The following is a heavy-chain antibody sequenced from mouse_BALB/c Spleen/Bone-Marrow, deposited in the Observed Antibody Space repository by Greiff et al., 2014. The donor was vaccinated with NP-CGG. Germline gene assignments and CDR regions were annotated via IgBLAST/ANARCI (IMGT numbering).Heavy chain of an antibody. Sequence: EVQLQQSGTVLARPGASVKMSCKASGYSFTSYWMHWVKQRPGQGLEWIGAIYPGNSDTSYNQKFKGKAKLTAVTSASIAYMELSSLTNEDSAVYYCTNGYDYYAMDYWGQGTSVTVSS. CDR1: GYSFTSYW. CDR2: IYPGNSDT. V-gene: IGHV1-5*01. CDR3: TNGYDYYAMDY. J-gene: IGHJ4*01. D-gene: IGHD2-2*01.